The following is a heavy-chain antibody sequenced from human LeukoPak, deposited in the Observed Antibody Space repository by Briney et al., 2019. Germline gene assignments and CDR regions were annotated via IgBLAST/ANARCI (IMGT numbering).Heavy chain of an antibody. Sequence: GASVKVSCKASGGTFSSYAISWVRQAPGQGLEWMGRIIPILGIANYAQKFQGRVTITADKSTSTAYMELSSLRSEDTAVYYCARDLLSSSWYIFDPWGQGTLVTVSS. D-gene: IGHD6-13*01. V-gene: IGHV1-69*04. CDR2: IIPILGIA. J-gene: IGHJ5*02. CDR1: GGTFSSYA. CDR3: ARDLLSSSWYIFDP.